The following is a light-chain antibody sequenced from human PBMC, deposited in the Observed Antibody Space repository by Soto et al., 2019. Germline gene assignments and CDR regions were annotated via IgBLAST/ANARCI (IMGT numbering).Light chain of an antibody. CDR1: QSVRSY. CDR2: GAS. J-gene: IGKJ1*01. V-gene: IGKV3-11*01. Sequence: EVVLTQSPATLSLSPGESATLSCRASQSVRSYLAWYQQKPGQAPRLLIYGASNRATGIPARFSGSGSGTDFTLTISSLEPEDFATYYCLQFNTFPWTFGQGTKVDIK. CDR3: LQFNTFPWT.